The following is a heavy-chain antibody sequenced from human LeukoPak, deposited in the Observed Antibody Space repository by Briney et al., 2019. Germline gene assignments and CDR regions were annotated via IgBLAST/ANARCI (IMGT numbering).Heavy chain of an antibody. CDR1: GFTFSTYG. V-gene: IGHV3-30*02. CDR3: ARGRRGDYPLEYFDY. Sequence: PGESLRLSCAASGFTFSTYGMHWVRQAPGKGLEWVAFIRYDGSNKYYTDSVKGRFTISRDNSKNTLYLQMNSLRAEDTAVYYCARGRRGDYPLEYFDYWGQGTLVTVSS. CDR2: IRYDGSNK. J-gene: IGHJ4*02. D-gene: IGHD4-17*01.